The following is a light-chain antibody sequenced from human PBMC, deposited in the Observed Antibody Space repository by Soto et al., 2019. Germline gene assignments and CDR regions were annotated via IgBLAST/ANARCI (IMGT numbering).Light chain of an antibody. CDR2: TNT. V-gene: IGLV1-40*01. CDR3: QSYDSSLSSYV. J-gene: IGLJ1*01. CDR1: ISNFGAGYD. Sequence: QSVLTQPPSLSGAPGQRVTISCTGGISNFGAGYDVHWYQQLPGTAPKLLIYTNTNRPSGVPDRFSGSKSGTSASLAITGLQAEDEADYYCQSYDSSLSSYVYGAGTKVTVL.